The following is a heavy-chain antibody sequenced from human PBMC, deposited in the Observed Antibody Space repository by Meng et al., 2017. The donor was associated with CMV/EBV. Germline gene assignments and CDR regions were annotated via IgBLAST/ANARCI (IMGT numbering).Heavy chain of an antibody. CDR1: GGTFSSSA. CDR3: ARSRTPYYYDSSGYYWAPGY. Sequence: VQSGAAVTKPGHSVEVSCKAYGGTFSSSAISWVPKAPGQGLEWTVWILPIFGTANYAQKFQGRGTIPADESTSTAYMELSSLRSEDTAVYYCARSRTPYYYDSSGYYWAPGYWGQGTLVTVSS. CDR2: ILPIFGTA. J-gene: IGHJ4*02. D-gene: IGHD3-22*01. V-gene: IGHV1-69*01.